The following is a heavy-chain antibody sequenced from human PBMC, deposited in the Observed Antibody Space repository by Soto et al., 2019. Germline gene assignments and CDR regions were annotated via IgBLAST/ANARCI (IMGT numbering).Heavy chain of an antibody. Sequence: PSETLSLTCAVYGGSFSGYYWSWIRQPPGKGLEWIGEINHSGSTNYNPSLKSRVTISVDTSKNQFSLKLSSVTAADTAVYYCARGRVTDAFDIWGQGTMVTV. J-gene: IGHJ3*02. V-gene: IGHV4-34*01. CDR2: INHSGST. D-gene: IGHD2-21*02. CDR3: ARGRVTDAFDI. CDR1: GGSFSGYY.